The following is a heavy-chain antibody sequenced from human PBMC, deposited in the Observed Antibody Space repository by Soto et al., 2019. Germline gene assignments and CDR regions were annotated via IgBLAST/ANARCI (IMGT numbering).Heavy chain of an antibody. V-gene: IGHV3-33*01. CDR3: ARSREGGYNYFDY. D-gene: IGHD5-12*01. J-gene: IGHJ4*02. CDR2: IWYDGSNK. Sequence: GGSLRLSCAASGFTFSSYGMHWVRQAPGKGLEWVAVIWYDGSNKYYADSVKGRFTISRDNSKNTLYLQMNSLRAEDTAVYYCARSREGGYNYFDYWGQGTLVTVS. CDR1: GFTFSSYG.